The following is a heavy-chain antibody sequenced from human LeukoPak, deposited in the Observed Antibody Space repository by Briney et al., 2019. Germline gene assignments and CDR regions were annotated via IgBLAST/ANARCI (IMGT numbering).Heavy chain of an antibody. V-gene: IGHV3-30-3*01. CDR3: ARDTGAQILKYFQH. Sequence: GRSLRLSCAASGFTFSSYAMHWVRQAPGKGLEWVAVISYDGSNKYYADSVKGRFTISRDNSKNTLYLQMNSLRAEDTAVYYCARDTGAQILKYFQHWGQGTLVTVSS. D-gene: IGHD2/OR15-2a*01. J-gene: IGHJ1*01. CDR1: GFTFSSYA. CDR2: ISYDGSNK.